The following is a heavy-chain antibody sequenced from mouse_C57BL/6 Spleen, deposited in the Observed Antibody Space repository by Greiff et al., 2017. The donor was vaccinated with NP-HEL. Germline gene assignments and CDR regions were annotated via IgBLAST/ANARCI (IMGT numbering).Heavy chain of an antibody. CDR3: ARTYDYDGNWFAY. D-gene: IGHD2-4*01. Sequence: QVQLQQSGAELVRPGASVKLSCKASGYTFTDYYINWVKQRPGQGLEWIARIYPGSGNTYYNEKFKGKATLTAEKSSSTAYMQLSSLTSEDSAVYFCARTYDYDGNWFAYWGQGTLVTVSA. J-gene: IGHJ3*01. V-gene: IGHV1-76*01. CDR1: GYTFTDYY. CDR2: IYPGSGNT.